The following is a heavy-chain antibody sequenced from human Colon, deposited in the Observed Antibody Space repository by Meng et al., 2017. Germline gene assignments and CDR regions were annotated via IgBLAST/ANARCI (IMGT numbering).Heavy chain of an antibody. CDR3: TTWYGEY. V-gene: IGHV6-1*01. D-gene: IGHD3-10*01. J-gene: IGHJ4*02. CDR1: GDSVSSNRAL. Sequence: QVQLQQSGPGLVKPSQTLSLTCAISGDSVSSNRALWHWVRQSPSRGLEWLGQTYYRSEWQNHYGVSVKSRITINADTSRNHFSLHLNSVTPVDTAVYYCTTWYGEYWGQGTLVTVSS. CDR2: TYYRSEWQN.